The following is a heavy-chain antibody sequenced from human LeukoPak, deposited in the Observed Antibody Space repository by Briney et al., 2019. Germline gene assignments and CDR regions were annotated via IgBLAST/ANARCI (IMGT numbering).Heavy chain of an antibody. Sequence: GGSLRLSCAASGFTFSSYWMSWVRQAPGKGLEWVANIKQDGSEKYYVDSVKGRFTISRDNAKNSLYQQTNSLRAEDTAVYYCARDPSQDYDSFDYWGQGTLVTVSS. CDR2: IKQDGSEK. D-gene: IGHD5-12*01. CDR1: GFTFSSYW. V-gene: IGHV3-7*03. CDR3: ARDPSQDYDSFDY. J-gene: IGHJ4*02.